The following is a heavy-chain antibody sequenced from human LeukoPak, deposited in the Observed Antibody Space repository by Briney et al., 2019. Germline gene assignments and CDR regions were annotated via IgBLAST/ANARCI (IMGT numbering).Heavy chain of an antibody. CDR3: ARSYYYDSSGYYYVN. V-gene: IGHV1-18*01. Sequence: ASVKVSCKASGYTFTSYGISWVRQAPGQGLEWMGWISAYNGNTNYAQKLQGRVTMTTDTSTSTAYMELRSLRSDDTAVYYCARSYYYDSSGYYYVNWGQGTLVTVSS. CDR2: ISAYNGNT. CDR1: GYTFTSYG. D-gene: IGHD3-22*01. J-gene: IGHJ4*02.